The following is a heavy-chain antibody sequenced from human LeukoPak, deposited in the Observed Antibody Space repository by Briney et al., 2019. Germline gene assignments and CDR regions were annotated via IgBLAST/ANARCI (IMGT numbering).Heavy chain of an antibody. D-gene: IGHD3-22*01. J-gene: IGHJ4*02. CDR2: ISVYNGNT. CDR1: GYSFTNYG. Sequence: ASVKVSCKTSGYSFTNYGISWVRQAPGQGLEWMGWISVYNGNTNDAQKFQGRVTVTTDTSTNTAYMELRSLRSDDTAVYYCARRAGDYSHPYDYWGQGTLVTVSS. V-gene: IGHV1-18*01. CDR3: ARRAGDYSHPYDY.